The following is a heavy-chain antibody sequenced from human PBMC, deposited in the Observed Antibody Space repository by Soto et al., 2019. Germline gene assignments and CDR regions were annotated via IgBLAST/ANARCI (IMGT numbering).Heavy chain of an antibody. D-gene: IGHD3-16*02. CDR3: ARDQYYDYIWGSYRYSPAPSDY. Sequence: GGSLRLSCAASGFTFSSYSMNWVRQAPGKGLEWVSYISSSSSTIYYADSVKGRFTISRDNAKNSLYLQMNSLRAEDTAVYYCARDQYYDYIWGSYRYSPAPSDYWGQGTLVPGSS. CDR1: GFTFSSYS. CDR2: ISSSSSTI. J-gene: IGHJ4*02. V-gene: IGHV3-48*01.